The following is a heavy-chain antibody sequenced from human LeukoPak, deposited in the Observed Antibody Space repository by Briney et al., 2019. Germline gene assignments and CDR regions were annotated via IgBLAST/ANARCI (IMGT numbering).Heavy chain of an antibody. V-gene: IGHV3-30-3*01. CDR1: GFTFSSYA. J-gene: IGHJ4*02. CDR3: TRETSSRYFDY. CDR2: ISYDGSNK. Sequence: GGSLRLPCAASGFTFSSYAMHWVRQAPGKGLEWVAVISYDGSNKYYADSAKGRFTISRDNSKNTLYLQMNSLRAEDTAVYYCTRETSSRYFDYWGQGTLVTVSS.